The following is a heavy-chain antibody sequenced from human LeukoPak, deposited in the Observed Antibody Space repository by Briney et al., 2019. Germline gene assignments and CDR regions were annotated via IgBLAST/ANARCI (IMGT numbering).Heavy chain of an antibody. J-gene: IGHJ5*02. CDR3: ARLTLYCGGDCYPRWFDP. D-gene: IGHD2-21*02. Sequence: KPSQTLSLTCTVSGGSISSYFWSWIRQPPGKGLEWIGYIYYTGSTNYNPSLKSRVTISVDTSKYQFSLKLSSVTAADTAMYYCARLTLYCGGDCYPRWFDPWGQGTLVTVSS. V-gene: IGHV4-59*08. CDR2: IYYTGST. CDR1: GGSISSYF.